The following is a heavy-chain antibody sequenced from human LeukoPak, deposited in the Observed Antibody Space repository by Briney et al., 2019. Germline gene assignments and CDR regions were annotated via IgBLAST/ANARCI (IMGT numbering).Heavy chain of an antibody. D-gene: IGHD3-22*01. Sequence: SETLSLTCTVSGGSISSYYWSWIRQSPGKGLEWIGYIYYSGSTNYNPSLKSRVTISGDMSKKQFALKLSSVTAADTAVYYCARAPIYDSSGYGTFDIWGQGTMVTVSS. V-gene: IGHV4-59*01. CDR2: IYYSGST. CDR1: GGSISSYY. J-gene: IGHJ3*02. CDR3: ARAPIYDSSGYGTFDI.